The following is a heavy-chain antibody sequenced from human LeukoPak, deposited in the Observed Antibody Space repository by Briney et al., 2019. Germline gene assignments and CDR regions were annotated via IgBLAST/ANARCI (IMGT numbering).Heavy chain of an antibody. V-gene: IGHV3-30-3*01. CDR1: GFPFSSYS. J-gene: IGHJ4*02. D-gene: IGHD2-15*01. CDR3: ARGSVGTPPPFDF. Sequence: GGSLRLSCAASGFPFSSYSMTWVRQAPGKGLEWVALTSFDGSNQYYADFVKGRFTISRDNSKNTLSLQMNSLRVEDTAVYYCARGSVGTPPPFDFWGQGTLVTVSS. CDR2: TSFDGSNQ.